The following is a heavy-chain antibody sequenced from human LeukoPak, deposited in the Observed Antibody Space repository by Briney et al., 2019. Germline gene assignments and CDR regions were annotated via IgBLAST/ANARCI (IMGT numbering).Heavy chain of an antibody. J-gene: IGHJ4*02. Sequence: GGTLRLSCAASGFTFSSYGMSWVRQSPGKGLEWVSAISSSGGSTYYADSVKGRFTISRDNSKNTLYLQMNSLRAEDTAVYYCAKNPSSAAAPYYFDYWGQGTLVTASS. CDR3: AKNPSSAAAPYYFDY. D-gene: IGHD6-13*01. CDR1: GFTFSSYG. V-gene: IGHV3-23*01. CDR2: ISSSGGST.